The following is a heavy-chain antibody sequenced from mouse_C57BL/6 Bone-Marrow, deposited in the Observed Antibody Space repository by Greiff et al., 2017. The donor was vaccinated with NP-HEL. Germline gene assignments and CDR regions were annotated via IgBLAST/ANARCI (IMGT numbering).Heavy chain of an antibody. D-gene: IGHD2-10*02. CDR1: GFTFSSYT. Sequence: EVKLVESGGGLVKPGGSLKLSCAASGFTFSSYTMSWVRQTPEKRLEWVATISGGGGNTYYPDSVKGRFTISRDNAKNTLYLQMSRLRSEDTALYYVAGGYGNYEADWGQVTLVTVSA. CDR3: AGGYGNYEAD. CDR2: ISGGGGNT. J-gene: IGHJ3*01. V-gene: IGHV5-9*01.